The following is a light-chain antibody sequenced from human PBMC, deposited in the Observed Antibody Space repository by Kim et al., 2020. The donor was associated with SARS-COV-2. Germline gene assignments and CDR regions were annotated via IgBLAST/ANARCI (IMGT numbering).Light chain of an antibody. J-gene: IGKJ4*01. CDR2: GAS. CDR1: QSVSSNF. V-gene: IGKV3-20*01. Sequence: EIVLTQFPGTLSLSPGQEATLSCRASQSVSSNFLAWYQQKPGQAPRLLIDGASSRATGIPDRFSGSGSGTDFTLIISRLEPEDFAVYYCQQYATLPLTFGGGTKLEI. CDR3: QQYATLPLT.